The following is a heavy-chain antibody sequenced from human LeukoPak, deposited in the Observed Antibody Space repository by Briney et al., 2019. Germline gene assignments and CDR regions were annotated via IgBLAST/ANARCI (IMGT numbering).Heavy chain of an antibody. CDR1: GYTFNRYY. V-gene: IGHV1-2*02. CDR2: INPRSGGT. D-gene: IGHD2-15*01. CDR3: AKGPPEYCSGGSCHSGRNWIDP. Sequence: ASVKVSCKASGYTFNRYYIQWVRQAPGQGLEWMGWINPRSGGTKYQGRVTMTRDTSISTAYMELSRLTSDDTAVYYCAKGPPEYCSGGSCHSGRNWIDPWGQGTLVTVSS. J-gene: IGHJ5*02.